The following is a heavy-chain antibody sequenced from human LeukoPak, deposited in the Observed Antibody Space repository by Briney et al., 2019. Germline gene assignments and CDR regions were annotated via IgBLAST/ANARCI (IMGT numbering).Heavy chain of an antibody. J-gene: IGHJ3*02. CDR2: TYPGDSDT. CDR3: ASTTSGYYYGSGSSAFDI. Sequence: GESLKISCKGSGYSFTSYWIGWVRQMPGKGLEWMGITYPGDSDTRYSPSFQGQVTISADKSISTAYLQWSSLKASDTAMYYCASTTSGYYYGSGSSAFDIWGQGTMVTVSS. CDR1: GYSFTSYW. V-gene: IGHV5-51*01. D-gene: IGHD3-10*01.